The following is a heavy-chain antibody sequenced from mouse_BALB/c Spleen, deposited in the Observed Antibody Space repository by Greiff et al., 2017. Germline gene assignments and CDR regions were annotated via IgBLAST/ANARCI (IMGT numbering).Heavy chain of an antibody. D-gene: IGHD1-1*01. CDR1: GFTFSSFG. CDR3: ARSDYYGSSYVGAMDY. Sequence: EVKLMESGGGLVQPGGSRKLSCAASGFTFSSFGMHWVRQAPEKGLEWVAYISSGSSTIYYADTVKGRFTISRDNPKNTLFLQMTSLRSEDTAMYYCARSDYYGSSYVGAMDYWGQGTSVTVSS. V-gene: IGHV5-17*02. CDR2: ISSGSSTI. J-gene: IGHJ4*01.